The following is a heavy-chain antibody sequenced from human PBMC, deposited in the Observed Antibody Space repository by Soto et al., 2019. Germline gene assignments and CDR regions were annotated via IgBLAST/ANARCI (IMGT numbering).Heavy chain of an antibody. Sequence: GGSLRLSCAASGFTFSSYWMSWFRQAPGKGLEWVANIKQDGSEKYYVDSVKGRFTISRDNAKNSLYLQMNSLRAEDTAVYYCAXDFPPAYGSGQYNWFDPWGQGTLVTVSS. CDR1: GFTFSSYW. CDR2: IKQDGSEK. CDR3: AXDFPPAYGSGQYNWFDP. D-gene: IGHD3-10*01. V-gene: IGHV3-7*01. J-gene: IGHJ5*02.